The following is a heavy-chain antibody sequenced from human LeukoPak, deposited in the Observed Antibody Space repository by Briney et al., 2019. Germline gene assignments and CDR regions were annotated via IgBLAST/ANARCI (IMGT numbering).Heavy chain of an antibody. D-gene: IGHD3-22*01. J-gene: IGHJ1*01. CDR3: ARVDYDRSGEDANAEYFQH. V-gene: IGHV3-11*04. CDR2: ISSTAYTI. Sequence: GGSLRLSCAASGFTFSDSYMTWIRQAPGKGLEWVSYISSTAYTIFYADSVKGRFTISRDNVKNSLYLQMNSLRAEDTAIYYCARVDYDRSGEDANAEYFQHWGQGTLVTVSS. CDR1: GFTFSDSY.